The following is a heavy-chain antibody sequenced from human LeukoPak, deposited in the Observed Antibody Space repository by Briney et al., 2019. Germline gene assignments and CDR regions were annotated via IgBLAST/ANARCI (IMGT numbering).Heavy chain of an antibody. CDR3: ARLSGSSGVDY. CDR2: IYYSGST. Sequence: PSETLSLTCTVSGGSISSYYWSWIRQPPGKGLEWIGYIYYSGSTNYNPSLKSRVTISVDTSKNQFSLKLSSVTAADTAVYYCARLSGSSGVDYWGQGTLVTVSS. V-gene: IGHV4-59*08. J-gene: IGHJ4*02. CDR1: GGSISSYY. D-gene: IGHD3-10*01.